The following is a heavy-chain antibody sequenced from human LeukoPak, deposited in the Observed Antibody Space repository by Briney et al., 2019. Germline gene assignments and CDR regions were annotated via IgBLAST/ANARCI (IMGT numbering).Heavy chain of an antibody. J-gene: IGHJ4*02. CDR3: ARLTAPAAIGGDY. D-gene: IGHD2-2*01. Sequence: GESLKISCKGSGYSFTTYWIGWVRQMPGKGLEWMGIIYPGDSETRYSPSLQGQVTFSADKSISTAYLQWSSLKASDTAMYYCARLTAPAAIGGDYWGQGTLVTVSS. CDR2: IYPGDSET. CDR1: GYSFTTYW. V-gene: IGHV5-51*01.